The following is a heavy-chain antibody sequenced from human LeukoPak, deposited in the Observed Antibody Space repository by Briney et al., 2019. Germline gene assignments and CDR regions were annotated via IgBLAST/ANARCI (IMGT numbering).Heavy chain of an antibody. CDR3: ASDRAYCGSDSCYPFDY. J-gene: IGHJ4*02. D-gene: IGHD2-21*01. CDR1: GGPVSSASHY. V-gene: IGHV4-61*01. Sequence: PSETLSLTCTVSGGPVSSASHYWSWIRQPPGKGPEGIGFGFYSGRTYYNPSLKSRVSISVDTSKNQFSLKLSSVTAAETAIYYCASDRAYCGSDSCYPFDYWGQGTLVTVSS. CDR2: GFYSGRT.